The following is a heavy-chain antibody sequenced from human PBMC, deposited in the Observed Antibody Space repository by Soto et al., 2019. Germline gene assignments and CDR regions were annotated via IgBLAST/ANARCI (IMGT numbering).Heavy chain of an antibody. CDR1: GYTFTGYY. V-gene: IGHV1-2*04. D-gene: IGHD1-1*01. CDR3: ARSRRNWNHPDYNGYYYYGMDV. J-gene: IGHJ6*02. Sequence: GASVKVSCKASGYTFTGYYMHWVLQAPGQGLEWMGWINPNSGGTNYAQKFQGWVTMTRDTSISTAYMELSRLRSDDTAVYYCARSRRNWNHPDYNGYYYYGMDVWGQGTTVTVSS. CDR2: INPNSGGT.